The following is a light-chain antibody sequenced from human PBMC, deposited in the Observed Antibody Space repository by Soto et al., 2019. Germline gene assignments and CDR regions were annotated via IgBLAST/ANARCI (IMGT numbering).Light chain of an antibody. J-gene: IGKJ2*01. CDR1: QSLLHSNGYNY. CDR2: LGS. CDR3: MQALQSPYT. V-gene: IGKV2-28*01. Sequence: DIVMTQSPLSMPVTPGEPASISCRASQSLLHSNGYNYLDWYLQKPGQSPQLLIYLGSNQASGVPDRFSGRGSGTDCTLQISRVEAEDVGVYYCMQALQSPYTFGQGTELEIK.